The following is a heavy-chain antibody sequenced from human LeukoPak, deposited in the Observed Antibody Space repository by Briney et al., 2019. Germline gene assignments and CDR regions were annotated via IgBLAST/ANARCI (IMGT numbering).Heavy chain of an antibody. D-gene: IGHD6-19*01. CDR3: ARGDYSSGPGGWFDP. Sequence: PSETLSLTCAVYGGSFNTYYWSWIRQSPGKGLEWIAEINHRGDTNYNPSLKSRVTISVDTSKNQFSLKLSSVTAADTAVYYCARGDYSSGPGGWFDPWGQGTLVTVSS. V-gene: IGHV4-34*01. CDR1: GGSFNTYY. CDR2: INHRGDT. J-gene: IGHJ5*02.